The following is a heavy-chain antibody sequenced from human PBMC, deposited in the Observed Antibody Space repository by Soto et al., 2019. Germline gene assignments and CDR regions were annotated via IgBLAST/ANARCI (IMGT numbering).Heavy chain of an antibody. Sequence: GGSLRLSCAASGFTFSTYAMSWVRQAPGKGLEWVSAISGGSGSTNYADSVKGRFTISRDNSKNTLYLQMSSLRAGDTAVYYCASAPAYFGSELDSWGQGALVTVSS. CDR3: ASAPAYFGSELDS. CDR1: GFTFSTYA. CDR2: ISGGSGST. J-gene: IGHJ4*02. D-gene: IGHD3-10*01. V-gene: IGHV3-23*01.